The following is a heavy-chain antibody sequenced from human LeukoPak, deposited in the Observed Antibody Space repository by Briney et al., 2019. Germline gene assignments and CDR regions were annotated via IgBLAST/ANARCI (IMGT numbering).Heavy chain of an antibody. CDR1: GYSISSGYF. Sequence: SETLSLTCAVSGYSISSGYFWGWIRQPPGKGLEWIGSIYHCGSTYYNPSLKSRVTISLDTSKNQFSLKLSSVTAADTAVYYCARARRAGDDVDYWGQGTLVTVSS. CDR3: ARARRAGDDVDY. V-gene: IGHV4-38-2*01. D-gene: IGHD7-27*01. CDR2: IYHCGST. J-gene: IGHJ4*02.